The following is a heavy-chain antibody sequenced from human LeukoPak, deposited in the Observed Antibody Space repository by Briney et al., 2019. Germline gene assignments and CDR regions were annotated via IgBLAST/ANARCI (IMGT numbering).Heavy chain of an antibody. Sequence: GASVKVSCKASGYTFTSYAMNWVRQAPGQGLEWMGGIIPIFGTANYAQKFQGRVTITADESTSTAYMELSSLRSEDTAVYYCARARSLGKPPYNYYYYGMDVWGQGTTVTVSS. CDR1: GYTFTSYA. J-gene: IGHJ6*02. D-gene: IGHD5-24*01. CDR3: ARARSLGKPPYNYYYYGMDV. CDR2: IIPIFGTA. V-gene: IGHV1-69*13.